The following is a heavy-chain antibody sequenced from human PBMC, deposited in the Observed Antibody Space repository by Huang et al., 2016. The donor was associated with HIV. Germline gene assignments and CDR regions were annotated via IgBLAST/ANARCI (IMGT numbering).Heavy chain of an antibody. CDR1: GYIFTTYS. V-gene: IGHV1-3*01. J-gene: IGHJ3*01. D-gene: IGHD2-2*03. CDR2: INPGNGRI. Sequence: AEFKKPGASLKLSCAASGYIFTTYSIHWFRRVPGQSLQWMGLINPGNGRIPVLQSFNGRVILSRDLSAATVYMQLSGLTADDTATYFCARAARGDGYHGAFDVWGQGTMVTV. CDR3: ARAARGDGYHGAFDV.